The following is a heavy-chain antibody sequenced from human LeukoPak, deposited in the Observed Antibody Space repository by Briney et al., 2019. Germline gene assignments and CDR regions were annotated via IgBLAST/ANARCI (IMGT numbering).Heavy chain of an antibody. Sequence: GRSLRLSCAASGFTFDDYAMHWVRQAPGKGLEWVSGISWNRGSIGYADSVKGRFTISRDNAKNSLYLQMNSLRAEDMALYYCAKDLYGDYVLGAFDIWGQGTMVTVSS. CDR2: ISWNRGSI. CDR3: AKDLYGDYVLGAFDI. J-gene: IGHJ3*02. CDR1: GFTFDDYA. V-gene: IGHV3-9*03. D-gene: IGHD4-17*01.